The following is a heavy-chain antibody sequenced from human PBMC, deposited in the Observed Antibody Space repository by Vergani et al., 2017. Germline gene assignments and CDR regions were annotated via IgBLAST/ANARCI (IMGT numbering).Heavy chain of an antibody. CDR2: VSFDGSQK. D-gene: IGHD3-3*01. V-gene: IGHV3-30*18. CDR3: AKFSPSITIFGVVIIPTDYFDY. Sequence: QVHLVESGGGVVQPGRSLRLSCAASGFIFSNYGMHWVRQAPGKGLEWVAVVSFDGSQKYYADSVKGRFTISRDNPKNTLYLQMNSLRAEDTAVYYCAKFSPSITIFGVVIIPTDYFDYWGQGTLVTVSS. J-gene: IGHJ4*02. CDR1: GFIFSNYG.